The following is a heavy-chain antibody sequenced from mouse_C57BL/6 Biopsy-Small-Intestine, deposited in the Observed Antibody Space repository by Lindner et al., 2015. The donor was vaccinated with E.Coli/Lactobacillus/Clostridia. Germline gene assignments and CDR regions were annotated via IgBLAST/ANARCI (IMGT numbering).Heavy chain of an antibody. CDR3: ARSGYTWFAY. D-gene: IGHD3-1*01. Sequence: VQLQESGPELVKPGASVKISCKASGYAFSGSWMNWVKQRPGKGLEWIGRIYPGDGDTNYNGNFKGKATLTADKSSSTAYMQLSSLTSEDSAVYFCARSGYTWFAYWGQGTLVTVSA. V-gene: IGHV1-82*01. CDR1: GYAFSGSW. J-gene: IGHJ3*01. CDR2: IYPGDGDT.